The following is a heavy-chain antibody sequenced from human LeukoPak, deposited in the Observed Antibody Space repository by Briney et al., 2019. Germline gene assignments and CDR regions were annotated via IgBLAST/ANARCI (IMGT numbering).Heavy chain of an antibody. Sequence: GGSLRLSCAASGFTFSSYAMHWVRQAPGKGLEWVAVMSYDGSNKYYADSAKGRFTISRDNSKNTLYLQMNSLRAEDTAVYYCARESATRDFDYWGQGTLVTVSS. J-gene: IGHJ4*02. CDR3: ARESATRDFDY. V-gene: IGHV3-30-3*01. CDR2: MSYDGSNK. CDR1: GFTFSSYA.